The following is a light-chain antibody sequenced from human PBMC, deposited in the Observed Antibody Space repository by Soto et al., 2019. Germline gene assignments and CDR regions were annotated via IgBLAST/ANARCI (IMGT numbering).Light chain of an antibody. V-gene: IGKV3-15*01. Sequence: EIVMTQYPATLSVSPGERATLSCRASQSGSGNLAWYQQKPGQAPRLLIYGASTSANGIPARFSGSGSGAEFNLTISSLQSEDFAVYYCQQYNNWFSITFGQGTRPAIK. CDR3: QQYNNWFSIT. CDR1: QSGSGN. CDR2: GAS. J-gene: IGKJ5*01.